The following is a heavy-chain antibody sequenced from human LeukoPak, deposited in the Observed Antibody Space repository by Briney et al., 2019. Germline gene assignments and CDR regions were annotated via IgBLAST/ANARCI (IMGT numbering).Heavy chain of an antibody. CDR1: GYSISSGYY. CDR2: IYHSGST. V-gene: IGHV4-38-2*01. Sequence: SETLSLTCAVSGYSISSGYYWGWIRQPPGKGLEWIGSIYHSGSTYYNPSLKGRVTISVDTSKNQFSLKLSSVTAADTAVYYCARLGSSSHYPSPLDYWGQGTLVTVSS. J-gene: IGHJ4*02. CDR3: ARLGSSSHYPSPLDY. D-gene: IGHD6-13*01.